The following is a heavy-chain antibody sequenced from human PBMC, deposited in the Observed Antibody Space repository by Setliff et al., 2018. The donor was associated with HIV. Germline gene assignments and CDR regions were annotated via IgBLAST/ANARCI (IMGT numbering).Heavy chain of an antibody. J-gene: IGHJ4*02. V-gene: IGHV3-48*03. CDR3: ATPRNYYGGGSLDH. CDR1: GFTFSNYD. Sequence: GGSLRLSCAASGFTFSNYDMHWVRQAPGKGLEWVASITSSGSVTYYRDSVRGWFTISRDNARNFLFLQMSSLRVEDTAIYYCATPRNYYGGGSLDHWGQGTLVTV. CDR2: ITSSGSVT. D-gene: IGHD3-10*01.